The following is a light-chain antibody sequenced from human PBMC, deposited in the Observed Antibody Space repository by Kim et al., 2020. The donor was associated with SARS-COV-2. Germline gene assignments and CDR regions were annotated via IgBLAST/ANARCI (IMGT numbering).Light chain of an antibody. J-gene: IGKJ4*01. V-gene: IGKV3-11*01. Sequence: LSHGERPPRSCGATQNILYYLAWYQRKPGQAPRLVIHSATSRATGVPVRFSATGSGTHFTLTISSLEPEDFAVYYCLQHYNWPLTFGGGTKVDIK. CDR3: LQHYNWPLT. CDR1: QNILYY. CDR2: SAT.